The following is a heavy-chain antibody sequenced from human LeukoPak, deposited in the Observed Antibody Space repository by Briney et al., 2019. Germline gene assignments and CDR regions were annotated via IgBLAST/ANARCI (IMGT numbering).Heavy chain of an antibody. CDR2: ISSSSSYI. Sequence: TGGSLRLSCAASGFTFSSYSMNWVRQAPGKGLEWVSSISSSSSYIYYADSVKGRFTISRDNAKNSLYLQMNSLRAEDTAVYYCARDGVAEPDYYYYMDVWGKGTTVTVSS. D-gene: IGHD2-15*01. CDR1: GFTFSSYS. J-gene: IGHJ6*03. CDR3: ARDGVAEPDYYYYMDV. V-gene: IGHV3-21*01.